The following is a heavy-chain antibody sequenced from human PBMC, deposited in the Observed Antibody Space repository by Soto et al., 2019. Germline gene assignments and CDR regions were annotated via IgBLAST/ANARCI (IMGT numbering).Heavy chain of an antibody. D-gene: IGHD2-15*01. CDR1: GFTFSSYA. CDR3: AKDTVTIVVVVAAHFDY. J-gene: IGHJ4*02. CDR2: ISGSGGST. Sequence: PGGSLRLSCAASGFTFSSYAMSWVRQAPGKGLEWVSAISGSGGSTYYADSVKGRFTISRDNSKNTLYLQMNSLRAEDTAVYYCAKDTVTIVVVVAAHFDYWGQGTLVTVSS. V-gene: IGHV3-23*01.